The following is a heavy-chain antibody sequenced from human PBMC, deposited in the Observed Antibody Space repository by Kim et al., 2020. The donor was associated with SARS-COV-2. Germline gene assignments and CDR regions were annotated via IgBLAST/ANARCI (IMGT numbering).Heavy chain of an antibody. CDR3: VKAIQLWPQYLFDY. CDR2: ISSNGGST. D-gene: IGHD5-18*01. CDR1: GFTFSSYA. V-gene: IGHV3-64D*09. J-gene: IGHJ4*02. Sequence: GGSLRLSCSASGFTFSSYAMHWVRQAPGKGLEYVSAISSNGGSTYYADSVKGRFTISRDNSKNTLYLQMSSLRAEDTAVYYCVKAIQLWPQYLFDYWGQGTLVTVSS.